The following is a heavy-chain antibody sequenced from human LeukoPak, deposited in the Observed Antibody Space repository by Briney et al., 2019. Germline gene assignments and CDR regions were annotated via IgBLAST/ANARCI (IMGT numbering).Heavy chain of an antibody. J-gene: IGHJ6*03. Sequence: PSETLSLTCAVYGGSFSGYYWSWIRQPPGKGLEWIGEINHSGSTNYNPSLKSRVTISVDTSKNQFSLKLSSVTAADTAVYYCARGRGCSSTSCYLLWDYYYYYMDVWGKGTTVTVSS. CDR3: ARGRGCSSTSCYLLWDYYYYYMDV. CDR1: GGSFSGYY. V-gene: IGHV4-34*01. CDR2: INHSGST. D-gene: IGHD2-2*01.